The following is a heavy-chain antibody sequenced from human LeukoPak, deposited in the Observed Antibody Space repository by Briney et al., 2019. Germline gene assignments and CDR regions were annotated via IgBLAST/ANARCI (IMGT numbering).Heavy chain of an antibody. CDR2: IIPILGIA. D-gene: IGHD3-22*01. Sequence: SVKVSCKASGYTFTGYYMHWVRQAPGQGLEWMGRIIPILGIANYAQKFQGRVTITADKSTSTAYMELSSLRSEDTAVYYCARSSGYSIYYYYGMDVWGQGTTVTVSS. J-gene: IGHJ6*02. V-gene: IGHV1-69*02. CDR3: ARSSGYSIYYYYGMDV. CDR1: GYTFTGYY.